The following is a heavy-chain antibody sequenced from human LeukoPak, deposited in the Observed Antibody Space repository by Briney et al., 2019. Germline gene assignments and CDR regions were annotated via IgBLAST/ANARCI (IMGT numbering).Heavy chain of an antibody. D-gene: IGHD4-17*01. CDR1: GGSVSSGSYY. CDR2: HYYSGTT. CDR3: ARGRYYGDYIDY. V-gene: IGHV4-30-4*08. J-gene: IGHJ4*02. Sequence: SETLSLTCTVSGGSVSSGSYYWSWIRQPPGKGLEWIGYHYYSGTTNYSPSLKSRVDISVDTFRNQFSLRLTSVTAADTAVYYCARGRYYGDYIDYWGQGALVTVSS.